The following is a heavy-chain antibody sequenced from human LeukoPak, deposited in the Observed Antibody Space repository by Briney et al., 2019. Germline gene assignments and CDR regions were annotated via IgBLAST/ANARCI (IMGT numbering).Heavy chain of an antibody. CDR1: GYSFTSYW. CDR3: AILCSSTSCYLDY. CDR2: IYPGDSDT. Sequence: GESLKISCKGSGYSFTSYWIGWVRQMPGKGLEWMGIIYPGDSDTRYSPSFQGQVTISADKSISTAYLQWCSLKASDTAMYYCAILCSSTSCYLDYWGQGTLVTVSS. V-gene: IGHV5-51*01. J-gene: IGHJ4*02. D-gene: IGHD2-2*01.